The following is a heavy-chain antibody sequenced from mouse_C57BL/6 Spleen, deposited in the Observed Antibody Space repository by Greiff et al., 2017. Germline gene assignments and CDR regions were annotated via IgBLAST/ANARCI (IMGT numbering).Heavy chain of an antibody. CDR3: ARPLYGKYWYFDV. CDR1: GYTFTDYN. CDR2: INPNNGGT. V-gene: IGHV1-18*01. Sequence: EVQLQQSGPELVKPGASVKIPCKASGYTFTDYNMDWVKQSHGKSLEWIGDINPNNGGTSYNQKFKGKATLTVDKSSSTAYMEFRSLTSEDTAVYYCARPLYGKYWYFDVWGTGTTVTVSS. D-gene: IGHD2-1*01. J-gene: IGHJ1*03.